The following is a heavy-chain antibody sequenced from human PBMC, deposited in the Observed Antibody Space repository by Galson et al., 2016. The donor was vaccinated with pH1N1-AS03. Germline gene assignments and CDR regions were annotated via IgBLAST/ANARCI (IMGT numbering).Heavy chain of an antibody. CDR1: GGSISSRDHY. CDR2: IYYSGNS. CDR3: AKTVFTDAFDI. V-gene: IGHV4-39*01. J-gene: IGHJ3*02. Sequence: SETLSLTCTVSGGSISSRDHYWVWLRQTPGKGLEWIGHIYYSGNSYYNPSLKSRVNFSVDTSKNQFSLKLASVTAADTAVYYCAKTVFTDAFDIWSPGTRVSVSS. D-gene: IGHD4-11*01.